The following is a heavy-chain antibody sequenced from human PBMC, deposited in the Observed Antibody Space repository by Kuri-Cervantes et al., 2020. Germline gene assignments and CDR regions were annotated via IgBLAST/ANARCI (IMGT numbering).Heavy chain of an antibody. V-gene: IGHV1-69*13. CDR3: ARDLSCSGGSCYPGTLRRSADWFDP. CDR1: GGTFSSYA. D-gene: IGHD2-15*01. J-gene: IGHJ5*02. Sequence: SVKVSCKASGGTFSSYAISWVRQAPGQGLEWMGGIIPIFGTANYAQKFQGRVTITADESTSTAYMELSSLRSEDTAVYYCARDLSCSGGSCYPGTLRRSADWFDPWGQGTLVTVSS. CDR2: IIPIFGTA.